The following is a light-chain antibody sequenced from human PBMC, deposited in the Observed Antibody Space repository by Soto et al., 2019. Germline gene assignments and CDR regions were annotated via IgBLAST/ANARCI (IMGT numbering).Light chain of an antibody. CDR2: AAS. CDR1: QTISTY. Sequence: DIQMTQSPSSLSASVGDRVTITCRASQTISTYLNWYQQKPGKAPKLLIYAASNLQNGVPSRFSGSGSGTEFTLTISSLQPEDFATYYCQKSPSFPYTFGQGTKLEIK. V-gene: IGKV1-39*01. J-gene: IGKJ2*01. CDR3: QKSPSFPYT.